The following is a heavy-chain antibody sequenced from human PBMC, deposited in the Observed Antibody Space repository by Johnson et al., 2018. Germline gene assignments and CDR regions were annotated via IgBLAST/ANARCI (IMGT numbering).Heavy chain of an antibody. D-gene: IGHD6-19*01. Sequence: EVQLVESGGGLVKPGGSMRLSCAASGFTFSSYSMNWVRQAPGKGLEWVSSISSSSRYIYYADPVKGRFTIPRDNSKNSLYLQMNSLRAEDTAVYYCAREGSSGWSNYYYYYMDVWGKGTTVTVSS. CDR3: AREGSSGWSNYYYYYMDV. CDR1: GFTFSSYS. V-gene: IGHV3-21*01. CDR2: ISSSSRYI. J-gene: IGHJ6*03.